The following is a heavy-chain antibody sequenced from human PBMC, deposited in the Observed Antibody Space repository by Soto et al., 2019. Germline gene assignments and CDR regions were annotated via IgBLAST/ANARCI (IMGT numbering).Heavy chain of an antibody. J-gene: IGHJ5*01. CDR3: ARVHKNYFDS. D-gene: IGHD1-7*01. Sequence: PGESLKISCKASGYNFAAFWIHWVRQVPGKGLEWLGKIDPSDSYTNYSPSFEGHVTLSTDNPITTAYLEWSSLRASDSALYYYARVHKNYFDSWAQGTLVTVSS. V-gene: IGHV5-10-1*01. CDR1: GYNFAAFW. CDR2: IDPSDSYT.